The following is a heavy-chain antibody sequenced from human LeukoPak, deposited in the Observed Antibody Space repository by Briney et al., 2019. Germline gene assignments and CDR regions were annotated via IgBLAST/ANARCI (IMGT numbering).Heavy chain of an antibody. CDR1: GFTFSNYW. CDR2: IYNDGSST. CDR3: AKDDGWVQYAN. V-gene: IGHV3-74*01. Sequence: GGSLRLSCAASGFTFSNYWMHWVRQAPGKGLVWVPRIYNDGSSTSYADSVKGRFTISRDNAKSTLYLQMNSLRAEDTAVYYCAKDDGWVQYANWGQGTLVTVSS. D-gene: IGHD5-24*01. J-gene: IGHJ4*02.